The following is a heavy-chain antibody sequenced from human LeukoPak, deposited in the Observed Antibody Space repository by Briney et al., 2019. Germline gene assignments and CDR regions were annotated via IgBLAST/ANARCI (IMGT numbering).Heavy chain of an antibody. J-gene: IGHJ4*02. V-gene: IGHV3-15*01. CDR2: IKSKTDGGTT. CDR1: GFTFSNAW. Sequence: GGSLRLSCAASGFTFSNAWMSWVRQAPGKGLEWVGRIKSKTDGGTTDYAAPVKGRFTISRDDSKNTLYLQMNSLKTEDTAVYYCTTDDALIRFGVVTAYYFDYWGQGTLVTVSS. D-gene: IGHD3-3*01. CDR3: TTDDALIRFGVVTAYYFDY.